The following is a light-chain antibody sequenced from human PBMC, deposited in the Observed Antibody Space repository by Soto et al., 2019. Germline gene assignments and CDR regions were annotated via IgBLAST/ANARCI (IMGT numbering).Light chain of an antibody. CDR1: SSDVGGYEY. CDR3: LSYSSSTSPYV. V-gene: IGLV2-14*01. J-gene: IGLJ1*01. Sequence: QSALTQPRSVSGSPGQSVTISCTGTSSDVGGYEYVSWYQQHPGKAPKLMIYDVTNRPSGVSNRFSGSKSGNTASLTISGLQAEDEADYYCLSYSSSTSPYVLGTATKLTVL. CDR2: DVT.